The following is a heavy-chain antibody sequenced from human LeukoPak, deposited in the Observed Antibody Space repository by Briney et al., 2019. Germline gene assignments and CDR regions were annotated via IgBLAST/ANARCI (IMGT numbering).Heavy chain of an antibody. Sequence: SETLSLTCTVSGYSISSSSYYWGWIRQPPGKGLEWIGSIYYSGSTYYNPSLKSRVTISVDTSKNQFSLKLSSVTAADTAVYYCARGGDCSSTSCYLYYYYYYMDVWGKGTTVTVSS. V-gene: IGHV4-39*07. J-gene: IGHJ6*03. CDR3: ARGGDCSSTSCYLYYYYYYMDV. CDR2: IYYSGST. D-gene: IGHD2-2*01. CDR1: GYSISSSSYY.